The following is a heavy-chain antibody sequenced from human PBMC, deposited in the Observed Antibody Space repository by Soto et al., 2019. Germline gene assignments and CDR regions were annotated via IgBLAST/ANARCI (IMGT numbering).Heavy chain of an antibody. V-gene: IGHV3-33*05. CDR2: TSYDGSNN. D-gene: IGHD3-16*01. CDR1: GFTFRSYV. CDR3: ARWGTTGGLDV. Sequence: QVQLVESGGGVVQPGTSLRLSCVGSGFTFRSYVIHWVRQAPGTGLEWVALTSYDGSNNFYGDSVKGRFTISRHNSRNTVELQMVSLTFEDTALYYGARWGTTGGLDVWGPGTLVSVSS. J-gene: IGHJ4*02.